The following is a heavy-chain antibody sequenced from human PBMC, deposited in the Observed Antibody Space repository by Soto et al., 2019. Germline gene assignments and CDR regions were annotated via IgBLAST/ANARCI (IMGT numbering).Heavy chain of an antibody. CDR3: AKAFRVVVAAASGDS. CDR1: GFTFSNYA. V-gene: IGHV3-23*01. Sequence: PGGSLRLSCAASGFTFSNYAMSWVRQAPGKGLEWVSAITGSGGDTYHADSVKGRFTISRDNSKNTLHLQMNSLTAEDTAVYYCAKAFRVVVAAASGDSWGQGALVTVSS. J-gene: IGHJ5*02. D-gene: IGHD2-15*01. CDR2: ITGSGGDT.